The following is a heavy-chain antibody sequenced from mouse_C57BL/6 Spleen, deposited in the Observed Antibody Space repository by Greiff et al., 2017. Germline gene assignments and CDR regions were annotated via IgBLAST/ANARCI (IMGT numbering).Heavy chain of an antibody. V-gene: IGHV3-6*01. CDR1: GYSITSGYY. J-gene: IGHJ3*01. CDR2: ISYDGSN. CDR3: ARGEGDGAWFAY. Sequence: DVKVEESGPGLVKPSQSLSLTCSVTGYSITSGYYWNWLRQFPGNKLEWMGYISYDGSNNYNPSLKNRISITRDTSKNQFFRKLTSVTTEDTATYYCARGEGDGAWFAYWGQGTLVTVSA. D-gene: IGHD2-13*01.